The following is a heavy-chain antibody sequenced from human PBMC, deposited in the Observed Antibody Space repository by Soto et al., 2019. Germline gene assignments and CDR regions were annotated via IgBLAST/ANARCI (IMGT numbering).Heavy chain of an antibody. J-gene: IGHJ4*02. Sequence: ASVKVSCKASGFTFTNHVMQLLRKAPGQRLEWMGWINAGNGHTKYSQNFQGRVTITRDTSASTVYMELSSLISEDAAVYYCARGIWTMTRGAYYFDNWGQGTLVTVSS. D-gene: IGHD3-10*01. CDR2: INAGNGHT. CDR3: ARGIWTMTRGAYYFDN. V-gene: IGHV1-3*01. CDR1: GFTFTNHV.